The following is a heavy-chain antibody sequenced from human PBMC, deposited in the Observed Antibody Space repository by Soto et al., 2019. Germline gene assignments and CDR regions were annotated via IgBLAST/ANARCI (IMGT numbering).Heavy chain of an antibody. J-gene: IGHJ5*02. CDR2: IYYSGST. CDR3: ARDVFLARTAWLAP. V-gene: IGHV4-59*01. Sequence: QVQLQESGPGLVKPSETLSLTCTVSGGSISSYYWSWIRQPPGKGLEWIGYIYYSGSTNYNPSLKILVTISRDPAQTQYSLQLSPVTTADTSVYYCARDVFLARTAWLAPWGQGTLVTVSS. CDR1: GGSISSYY.